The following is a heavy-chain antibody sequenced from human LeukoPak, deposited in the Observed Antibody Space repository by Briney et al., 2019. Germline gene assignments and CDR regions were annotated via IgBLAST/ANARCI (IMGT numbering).Heavy chain of an antibody. D-gene: IGHD2-8*01. CDR1: GGSFSGYY. J-gene: IGHJ5*02. V-gene: IGHV4-34*01. CDR3: ARTFRVLYGLDP. Sequence: SETLSLTCAVYGGSFSGYYWSWICQPPGKGLEWIGEINHSGSTNYNPSLKSRVTISVDTSKNQFSLKLSSVTAADTAVYYCARTFRVLYGLDPWGQGTLVTVSS. CDR2: INHSGST.